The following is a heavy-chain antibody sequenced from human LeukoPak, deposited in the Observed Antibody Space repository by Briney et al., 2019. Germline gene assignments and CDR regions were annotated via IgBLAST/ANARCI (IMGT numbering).Heavy chain of an antibody. V-gene: IGHV3-74*01. CDR1: RVTFSNYW. CDR3: ASHGDYDASDI. CDR2: INSDGSST. J-gene: IGHJ3*02. D-gene: IGHD4-17*01. Sequence: PGGSLRLSCAASRVTFSNYWMHWVRQAPGKGLVWVSRINSDGSSTSYADSVRGRFTISRDNAKNTLYLQMNSLRAEDTAVYYCASHGDYDASDIWGRGTVVTVSS.